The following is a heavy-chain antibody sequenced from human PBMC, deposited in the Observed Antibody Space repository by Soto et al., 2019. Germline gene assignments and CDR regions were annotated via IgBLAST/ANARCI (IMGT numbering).Heavy chain of an antibody. J-gene: IGHJ3*02. Sequence: SETLSLTCTVSGDSISSYYWSWIRQPPGKGLEWIGYIYYSGSTNYNPSLKSRVTIPVDTSKNQFSLKLSSVTAADTAVYYCARGVFYDYIWGSYRYHDAFDIWGQGTMVTVSS. D-gene: IGHD3-16*02. V-gene: IGHV4-59*01. CDR2: IYYSGST. CDR1: GDSISSYY. CDR3: ARGVFYDYIWGSYRYHDAFDI.